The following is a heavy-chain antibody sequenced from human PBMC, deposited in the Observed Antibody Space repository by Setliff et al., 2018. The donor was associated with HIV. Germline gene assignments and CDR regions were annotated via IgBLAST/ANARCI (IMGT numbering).Heavy chain of an antibody. Sequence: SETLSLTCTVSGGSISSNSYYWGWFRQPPGKGLEWIGSIYYSGSTYYTPSLKSRATISIDTSKNQLSLKLRSVTAADTAVYYCARDYYYDSSGYRYFDYWGQGTLVTVSS. CDR3: ARDYYYDSSGYRYFDY. V-gene: IGHV4-39*07. D-gene: IGHD3-22*01. CDR2: IYYSGST. J-gene: IGHJ4*02. CDR1: GGSISSNSYY.